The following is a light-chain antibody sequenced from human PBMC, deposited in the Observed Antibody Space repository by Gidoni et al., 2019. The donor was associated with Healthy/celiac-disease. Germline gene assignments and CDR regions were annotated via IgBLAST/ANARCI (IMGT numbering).Light chain of an antibody. CDR3: QQSYSTSWT. J-gene: IGKJ1*01. V-gene: IGKV1-39*01. Sequence: DIQMTQSPSSLSASVGDRVTITCRASQSISSYLNWYQQKPGKAPKLLIYAASSLQSGVPSRFSGSGSGTDFTLTISSLQPEDCATYYCQQSYSTSWTFXQXTKVEIK. CDR2: AAS. CDR1: QSISSY.